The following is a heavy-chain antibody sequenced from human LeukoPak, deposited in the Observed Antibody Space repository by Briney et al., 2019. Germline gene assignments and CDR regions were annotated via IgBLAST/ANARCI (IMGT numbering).Heavy chain of an antibody. Sequence: SETLSLTCTVSGDSISNHNYFWGWIRQPPGKGLEWIGSIHYIGSTYFNLSLKSRVTVSVDTSKNHFSLKLSSATAADTAVYYCATSVYSSGWHPFFDYWGQGAPVTVSS. CDR2: IHYIGST. CDR3: ATSVYSSGWHPFFDY. CDR1: GDSISNHNYF. J-gene: IGHJ4*02. V-gene: IGHV4-39*02. D-gene: IGHD6-19*01.